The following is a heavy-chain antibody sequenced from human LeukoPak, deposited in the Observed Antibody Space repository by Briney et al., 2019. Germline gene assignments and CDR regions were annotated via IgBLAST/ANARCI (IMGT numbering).Heavy chain of an antibody. Sequence: GGSLRLSCAASGFTFSSYAMSWVRQAPGKGLEWVSAISGSGGSTYYADSVKGRFTISRDNSKNTLYLQMNSPRAEDTAVYYCAKATYYYDSSGYDYWGQGTLDTVSS. V-gene: IGHV3-23*01. D-gene: IGHD3-22*01. J-gene: IGHJ4*02. CDR2: ISGSGGST. CDR3: AKATYYYDSSGYDY. CDR1: GFTFSSYA.